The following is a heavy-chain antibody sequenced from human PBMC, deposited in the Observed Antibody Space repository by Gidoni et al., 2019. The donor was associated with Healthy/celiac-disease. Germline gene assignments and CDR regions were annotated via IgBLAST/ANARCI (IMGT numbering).Heavy chain of an antibody. CDR2: INPNGGGT. V-gene: IGHV1-2*02. J-gene: IGHJ4*02. D-gene: IGHD4-17*01. CDR1: GYTFPGYY. Sequence: QVQLVQSGAEVTKPGASVKVSCKASGYTFPGYYMHWVRQAPGQGLEWMGWINPNGGGTNYAQKFQGRVTMTRDTSISTAYMELSRLRSDDTAVYYCARGLIATVTTPFDYWGQGTLVTVSS. CDR3: ARGLIATVTTPFDY.